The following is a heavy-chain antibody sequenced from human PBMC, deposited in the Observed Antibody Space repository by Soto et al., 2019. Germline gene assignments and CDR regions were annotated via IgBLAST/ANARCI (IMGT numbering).Heavy chain of an antibody. CDR1: GASICSGGYY. Sequence: PSETLSLTCTVSGASICSGGYYWSWIRKRPGQGLEWIAYIFYPRSAYYNPSLESRLSISRDSSKNQFSLNLTCVSAADTAVYYCSRDRKAYPDIWGKVTRVPVSS. CDR2: IFYPRSA. J-gene: IGHJ1*01. V-gene: IGHV4-31*03. CDR3: SRDRKAYPDI.